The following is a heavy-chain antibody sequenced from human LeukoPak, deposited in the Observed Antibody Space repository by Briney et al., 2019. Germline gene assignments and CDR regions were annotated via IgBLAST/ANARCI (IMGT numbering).Heavy chain of an antibody. J-gene: IGHJ4*02. CDR1: GFTFRNYW. V-gene: IGHV3-48*04. D-gene: IGHD6-13*01. CDR2: ISSSGSTI. CDR3: ARELVAAAGSFDY. Sequence: GGSLRLSCAASGFTFRNYWMNWVRQAPGKGLEWVSYISSSGSTIYYADSVKGRFTISRDNAKNSLYLQMNSLRAEDTAVYYCARELVAAAGSFDYWGQGTLVTVSS.